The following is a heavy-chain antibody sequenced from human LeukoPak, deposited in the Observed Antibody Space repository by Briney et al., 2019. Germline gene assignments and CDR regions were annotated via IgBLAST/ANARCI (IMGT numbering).Heavy chain of an antibody. CDR3: ARGICSSTSCYTPGAFDF. J-gene: IGHJ3*01. Sequence: SETLSLTCNVSGASISNSYWSWIRQPAGKGLEWIGRIHSSGTTNYNPSLKNRVTMSVDTPKNQFSLGLSSVTAADTAVYFCARGICSSTSCYTPGAFDFWGQGTIVTVSS. D-gene: IGHD2-2*02. CDR1: GASISNSY. CDR2: IHSSGTT. V-gene: IGHV4-4*07.